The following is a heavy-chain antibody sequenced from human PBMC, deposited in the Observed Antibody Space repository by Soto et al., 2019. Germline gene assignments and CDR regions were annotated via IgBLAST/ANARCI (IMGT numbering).Heavy chain of an antibody. J-gene: IGHJ4*02. CDR1: GYTFTGYY. Sequence: QVQLVQSGAEVKKPGASVKVSCKASGYTFTGYYMHWVRQAPGQGLEWMGWINPNRGGTNYAQKFQGRVTMTRDTSISTAYMELSRLRSDDTAVYYCARVDPGGPSSGWYSFDYWGQGTLVTVSS. CDR3: ARVDPGGPSSGWYSFDY. CDR2: INPNRGGT. D-gene: IGHD6-19*01. V-gene: IGHV1-2*02.